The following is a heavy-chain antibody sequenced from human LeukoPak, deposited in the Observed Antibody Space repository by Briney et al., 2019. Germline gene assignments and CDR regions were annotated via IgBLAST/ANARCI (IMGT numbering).Heavy chain of an antibody. V-gene: IGHV1-18*01. CDR3: ARANAFDEDYYDSSGSP. J-gene: IGHJ5*02. CDR1: GYTFTSYG. CDR2: ISAYDGNT. Sequence: ASVKVSCKASGYTFTSYGISWVRQAPGQGLEWMGWISAYDGNTNYAQKLQGRVTMTTDTSTSTAYMELRSLKSDDTDVYYCARANAFDEDYYDSSGSPWGQGTLVTVSS. D-gene: IGHD3-22*01.